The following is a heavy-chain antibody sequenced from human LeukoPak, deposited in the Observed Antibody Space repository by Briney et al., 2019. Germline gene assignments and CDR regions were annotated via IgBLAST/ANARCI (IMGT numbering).Heavy chain of an antibody. CDR1: GYTFTSFD. Sequence: ASVKVSCKASGYTFTSFDIDWVRQATGQGPEWMGWMNPSSGDTGYAQKFQGRVTFTRDTSTNTAYMELSSLSSEDTAVYYCATPTMRGPSYGYVRLLNWGQGSLVTVSS. V-gene: IGHV1-8*03. D-gene: IGHD5-18*01. CDR3: ATPTMRGPSYGYVRLLN. J-gene: IGHJ4*02. CDR2: MNPSSGDT.